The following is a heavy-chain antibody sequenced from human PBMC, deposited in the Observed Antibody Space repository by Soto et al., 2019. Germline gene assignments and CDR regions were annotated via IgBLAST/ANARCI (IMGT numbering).Heavy chain of an antibody. CDR1: GFTFSSYW. Sequence: EVQLVESGGGLAQPGGSLRLSCAASGFTFSSYWMSWFGQAPGKGLEWVANIKQDGSETYYVDYVRGQLTISRDNAKNSLYLQMISLRVEDTAVYYCGGGSGWLQTDWVQGTLVTVS. V-gene: IGHV3-7*04. CDR2: IKQDGSET. D-gene: IGHD6-19*01. J-gene: IGHJ4*02. CDR3: GGGSGWLQTD.